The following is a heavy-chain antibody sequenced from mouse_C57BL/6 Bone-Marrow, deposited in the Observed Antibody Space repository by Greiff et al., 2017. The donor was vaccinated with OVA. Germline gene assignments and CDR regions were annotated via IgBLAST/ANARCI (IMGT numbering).Heavy chain of an antibody. CDR3: ARSPDDGYYFFYYAMDY. J-gene: IGHJ4*01. Sequence: QVQLKESGPELVKPGASVKISCKASGYTFTDYYINWVKQRPGQGLEWIGWIFPGSGSTYYNEKFKGKATLTVDKSSSTAYMLLSSLTSEDSAGYFCARSPDDGYYFFYYAMDYWGQGTSVTVSS. CDR1: GYTFTDYY. CDR2: IFPGSGST. D-gene: IGHD2-3*01. V-gene: IGHV1-75*01.